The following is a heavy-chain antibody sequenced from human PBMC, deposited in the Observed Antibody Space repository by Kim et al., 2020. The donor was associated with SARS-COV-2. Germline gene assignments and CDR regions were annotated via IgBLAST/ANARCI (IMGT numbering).Heavy chain of an antibody. J-gene: IGHJ4*02. CDR2: IRRKPKNSAK. CDR3: DTYTDYSFDY. V-gene: IGHV3-73*01. CDR1: GFIFSGPT. Sequence: GGSLRLSCAASGFIFSGPTMHWVRQASGKGLEWVGRIRRKPKNSAKEYTVSVNGRITVSRDDKHNTAYLQRIGLKAEDTAVYSCDTYTDYSFDYWGQGIL. D-gene: IGHD2-21*01.